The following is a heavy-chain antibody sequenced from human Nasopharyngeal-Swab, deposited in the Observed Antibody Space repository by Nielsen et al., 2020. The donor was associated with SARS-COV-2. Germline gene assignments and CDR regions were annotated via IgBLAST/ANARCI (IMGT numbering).Heavy chain of an antibody. Sequence: GESLKISCAASGFTVRSNYMTWVRQAPGKGLEWVANIKQDGSEKYYVDSVKGRFTISRDNAKNSLYLQMNSLRAEDTAVYYCARGGRQLTSWGQGTLVTVSS. J-gene: IGHJ5*02. CDR1: GFTVRSNY. V-gene: IGHV3-7*03. D-gene: IGHD6-13*01. CDR3: ARGGRQLTS. CDR2: IKQDGSEK.